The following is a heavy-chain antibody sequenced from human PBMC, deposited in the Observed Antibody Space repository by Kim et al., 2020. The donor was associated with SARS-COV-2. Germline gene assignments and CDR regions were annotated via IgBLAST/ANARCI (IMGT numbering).Heavy chain of an antibody. CDR2: ISYDGSNK. V-gene: IGHV3-33*05. CDR3: ARDLEYYYDSSGYSQ. Sequence: GGSLRLSCAASGFTFSSYGMHWVRQAPGKGLEWVAVISYDGSNKYYADSVKGRFTISRDNSKNTLYLQMNSLRAEDTAVYYCARDLEYYYDSSGYSQWGQGTLVTVSS. J-gene: IGHJ4*02. CDR1: GFTFSSYG. D-gene: IGHD3-22*01.